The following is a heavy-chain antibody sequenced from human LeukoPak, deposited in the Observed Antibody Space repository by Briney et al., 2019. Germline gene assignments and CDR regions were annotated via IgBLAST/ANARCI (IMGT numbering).Heavy chain of an antibody. CDR2: ISRSGDSL. D-gene: IGHD2-15*01. CDR3: AREVVVVPDYYYYGMDV. V-gene: IGHV3-11*01. Sequence: GGSLRLSCAASGFTFSDYYMTWIRQAPGKGLGYVPHISRSGDSLYYGDSVTGRFSISRDNAKNSLYLQMNSLRVEDTAVYYCAREVVVVPDYYYYGMDVWGQGTTATVSS. CDR1: GFTFSDYY. J-gene: IGHJ6*02.